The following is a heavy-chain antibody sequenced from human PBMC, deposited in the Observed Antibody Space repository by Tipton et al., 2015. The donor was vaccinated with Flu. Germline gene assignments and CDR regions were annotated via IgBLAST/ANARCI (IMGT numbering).Heavy chain of an antibody. CDR3: ARRDYSNYVSEPKNWFDP. V-gene: IGHV4-38-2*01. Sequence: LRLSCAVSGFIVSSNYMGWVRQPPGKGLEWVGNIFHSGNTYHNPSLKSRVTISIDTSKNQFSLKLSSVTAADTAVYYCARRDYSNYVSEPKNWFDPWGQGALVTVSS. D-gene: IGHD4-11*01. J-gene: IGHJ5*02. CDR2: IFHSGNT. CDR1: GFIVSSNY.